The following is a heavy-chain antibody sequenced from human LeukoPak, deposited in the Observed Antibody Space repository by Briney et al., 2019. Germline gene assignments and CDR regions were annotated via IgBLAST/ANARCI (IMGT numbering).Heavy chain of an antibody. Sequence: SETLSLTCTVSGGSISSSSYYWGWIRQPPGKGLEWIGSIYYSGSTNYNPSLKSRVTMPVDTSKNQFSLKLSSVTAADTAVYYCARVSDSRITIFGVVTYFDYWGQGTLVTVSS. CDR2: IYYSGST. D-gene: IGHD3-3*01. CDR1: GGSISSSSYY. CDR3: ARVSDSRITIFGVVTYFDY. V-gene: IGHV4-39*07. J-gene: IGHJ4*02.